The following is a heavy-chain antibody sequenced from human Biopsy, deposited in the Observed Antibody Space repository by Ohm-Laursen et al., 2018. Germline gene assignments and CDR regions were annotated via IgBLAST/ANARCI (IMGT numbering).Heavy chain of an antibody. CDR2: ISGSGGRT. D-gene: IGHD1/OR15-1a*01. CDR1: GFTFSNYA. CDR3: AKEVFSAVGTSGFDP. J-gene: IGHJ5*02. Sequence: LRLSCSASGFTFSNYAMSWVRQAPGKGLEWVSGISGSGGRTYYAESMKGRFTISRDNSKKTVYLQMKSLRAEDTAVYYCAKEVFSAVGTSGFDPWGQGTLVTVSS. V-gene: IGHV3-23*01.